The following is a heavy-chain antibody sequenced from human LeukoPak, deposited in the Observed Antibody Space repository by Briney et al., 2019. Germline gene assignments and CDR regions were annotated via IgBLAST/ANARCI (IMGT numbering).Heavy chain of an antibody. CDR1: GLTFTSYW. CDR2: IKQDGSEK. J-gene: IGHJ4*02. V-gene: IGHV3-7*01. D-gene: IGHD5-18*01. CDR3: ARGYSSDY. Sequence: PGRSLRLSCAASGLTFTSYWMSWVRQAPGKGLEWVANIKQDGSEKYYVNSVKGRFTISRDNAKNSLYLQMDSLRVEDTAVYYCARGYSSDYWCQGTLVTVSS.